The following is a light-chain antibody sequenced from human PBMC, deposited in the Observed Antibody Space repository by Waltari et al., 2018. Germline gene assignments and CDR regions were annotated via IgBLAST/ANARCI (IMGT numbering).Light chain of an antibody. CDR2: DAS. Sequence: EIVLPQSPATLSLSPGETPTLSCRASQSVTTYLDWHQQKPGQAPRVLIYDASTRATGIPGRFSGSGSGTDFTLTISSLEPEDFAVYYCHQRSSWPWTFGQGTKVEI. CDR1: QSVTTY. CDR3: HQRSSWPWT. V-gene: IGKV3-11*01. J-gene: IGKJ1*01.